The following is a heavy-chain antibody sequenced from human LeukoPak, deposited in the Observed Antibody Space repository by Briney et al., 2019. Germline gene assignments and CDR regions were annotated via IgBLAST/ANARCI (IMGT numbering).Heavy chain of an antibody. Sequence: PGGSLRLSRAASGSTLSSYAMSWVRQAPGKGLEWVSTISGSGGSTYYADSVKDRFTLSRDNSKSTLYLQMSSLRAEDTALYYCARGQWLVTSPFDFWGQGILVTVSS. CDR3: ARGQWLVTSPFDF. CDR2: ISGSGGST. D-gene: IGHD6-19*01. V-gene: IGHV3-23*01. J-gene: IGHJ4*02. CDR1: GSTLSSYA.